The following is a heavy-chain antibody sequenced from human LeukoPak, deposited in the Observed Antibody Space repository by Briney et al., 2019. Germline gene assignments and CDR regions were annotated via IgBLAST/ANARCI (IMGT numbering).Heavy chain of an antibody. Sequence: ASVKVSCKASGYTFTSYDINWVRQAPGQGFEWTGWMSPSTGNTGYAQKFQGRVTMTRYTSVSTAYMELSSLRSEDTAVYYCVGGAPNWGFDFWGQGTLVTVSS. CDR2: MSPSTGNT. J-gene: IGHJ4*02. D-gene: IGHD7-27*01. CDR3: VGGAPNWGFDF. CDR1: GYTFTSYD. V-gene: IGHV1-8*01.